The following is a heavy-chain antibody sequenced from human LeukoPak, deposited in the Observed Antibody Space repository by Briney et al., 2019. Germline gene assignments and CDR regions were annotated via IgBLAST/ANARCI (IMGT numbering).Heavy chain of an antibody. CDR3: ARAEASRSSGKILGY. CDR2: MNPNSGNT. Sequence: ASVKVSCKASGYTFTSYDINWVRQATGQGPEWMGWMNPNSGNTGCAEKFQGRVTMTRNTSISTAYMELSSLTSEDTAVYYCARAEASRSSGKILGYWGQGTLVTVSS. CDR1: GYTFTSYD. J-gene: IGHJ4*02. V-gene: IGHV1-8*01. D-gene: IGHD1-26*01.